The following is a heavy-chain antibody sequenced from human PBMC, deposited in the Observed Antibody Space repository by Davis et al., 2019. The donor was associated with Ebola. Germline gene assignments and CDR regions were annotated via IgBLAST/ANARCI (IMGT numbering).Heavy chain of an antibody. CDR1: GFILTNYA. CDR2: VHGGNGNT. V-gene: IGHV1-3*01. J-gene: IGHJ4*02. CDR3: ARASFGYNSGWYADY. D-gene: IGHD6-19*01. Sequence: ASVKVSCKASGFILTNYAIHWVRQAPGQRLEWMGWVHGGNGNTKYSQRFQGRVTITTDTSARTVYLDLTSLRSDDTAVFYCARASFGYNSGWYADYWGPGSLVTVSS.